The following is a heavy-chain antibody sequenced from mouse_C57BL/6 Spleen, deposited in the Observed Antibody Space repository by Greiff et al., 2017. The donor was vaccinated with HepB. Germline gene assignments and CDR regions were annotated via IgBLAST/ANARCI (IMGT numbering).Heavy chain of an antibody. CDR1: GFTFSDYY. V-gene: IGHV5-12*01. Sequence: EVQGVESGGGLVQPGGSLKLSCAASGFTFSDYYMYWVRQTPEKRLEWVAYISNGGGSTYYPETVKGRFTISRDNAKNTLYLQMSRLKSEDTAMYYCARGHGGVSYYFDYWGQGTTLTVSS. J-gene: IGHJ2*01. D-gene: IGHD6-2*01. CDR2: ISNGGGST. CDR3: ARGHGGVSYYFDY.